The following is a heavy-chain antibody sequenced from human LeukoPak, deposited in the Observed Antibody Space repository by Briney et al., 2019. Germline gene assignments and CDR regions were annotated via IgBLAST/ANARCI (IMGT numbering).Heavy chain of an antibody. CDR3: ARQFGVEI. CDR2: INHSGST. V-gene: IGHV4-38-2*01. CDR1: GYSISSGYY. Sequence: SETLSLTCAVSGYSISSGYYWGWIRQLPGKGLEWIGSINHSGSTYYNPSLKSRVTISIYTSKNQFSLKLSSVTAADTAVYYCARQFGVEIWGQGTMVTVSS. D-gene: IGHD1-1*01. J-gene: IGHJ3*02.